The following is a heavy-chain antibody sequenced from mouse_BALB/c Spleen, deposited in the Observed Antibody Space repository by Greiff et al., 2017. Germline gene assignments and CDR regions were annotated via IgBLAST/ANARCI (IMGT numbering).Heavy chain of an antibody. CDR1: GYSITSGYY. V-gene: IGHV3-6*02. J-gene: IGHJ4*01. CDR2: ISYDGSN. D-gene: IGHD1-1*01. Sequence: VQLVESGPGLVKPSQSLSLTCSVTGYSITSGYYWNWIRQFPGNKLEWMGYISYDGSNNYNPSLKNRISITRDTSKNQFFLKLNSVTTEDTATYYCASSTDYYAMDYWGQGTSVTVSS. CDR3: ASSTDYYAMDY.